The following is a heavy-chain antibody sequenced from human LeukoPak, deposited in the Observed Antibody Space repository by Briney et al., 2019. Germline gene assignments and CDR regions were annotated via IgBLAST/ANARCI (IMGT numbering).Heavy chain of an antibody. Sequence: SETLSLTCTVSGGSISSYYWSWIRQPPGKGLEWIGYIYYSGSTNYNPSLKSRVTISVDTSKNQFSLKLSSVTAADTAVYYCAGAVAGYFDYWGQGTLVIVSP. CDR1: GGSISSYY. J-gene: IGHJ4*02. V-gene: IGHV4-59*01. CDR2: IYYSGST. D-gene: IGHD6-19*01. CDR3: AGAVAGYFDY.